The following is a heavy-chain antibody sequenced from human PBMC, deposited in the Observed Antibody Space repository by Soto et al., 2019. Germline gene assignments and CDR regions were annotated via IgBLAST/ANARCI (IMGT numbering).Heavy chain of an antibody. V-gene: IGHV3-48*02. D-gene: IGHD5-18*01. Sequence: GGSLRLSCAASGFTLSIYNMNWVRHAPGKGLEWVSYISSSSSIIYYADSVKGRFTISRDSARNSVYLQMNSLRDEDTAVYFCARDVQRRGYNYGSFDYWGQGTLVTVSS. CDR2: ISSSSSII. CDR3: ARDVQRRGYNYGSFDY. CDR1: GFTLSIYN. J-gene: IGHJ4*02.